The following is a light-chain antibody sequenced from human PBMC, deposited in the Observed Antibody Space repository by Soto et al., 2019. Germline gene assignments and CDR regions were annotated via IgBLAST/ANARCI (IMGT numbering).Light chain of an antibody. V-gene: IGKV3-11*01. CDR3: QQRGIWPLYT. CDR2: DIS. J-gene: IGKJ2*01. Sequence: EIVLTQSPATLSLSPGESATLSCRASQSVTRYLAWYQQKPGQAPRLLIYDISNRATGIPARFSGSGSGTGFTLTISSLEPEDFALYYWQQRGIWPLYTFGQGTKLEI. CDR1: QSVTRY.